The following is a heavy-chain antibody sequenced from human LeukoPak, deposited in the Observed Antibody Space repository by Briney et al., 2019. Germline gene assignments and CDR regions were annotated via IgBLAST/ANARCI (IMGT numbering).Heavy chain of an antibody. V-gene: IGHV3-21*01. CDR3: ARDLYRIVVVPHYFDY. CDR1: GFSFSSYN. J-gene: IGHJ4*02. Sequence: GGSLRLSCEASGFSFSSYNMDWVRQTPGKGLEWISSITTSSTYTFYADSVKGRFTISRDNAKNSLYLQMNSLRAEDTAVYYCARDLYRIVVVPHYFDYWGQGTLVTVSS. D-gene: IGHD3-22*01. CDR2: ITTSSTYT.